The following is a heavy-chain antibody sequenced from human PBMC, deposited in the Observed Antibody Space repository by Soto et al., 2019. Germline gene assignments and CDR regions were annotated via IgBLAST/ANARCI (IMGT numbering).Heavy chain of an antibody. D-gene: IGHD4-4*01. CDR2: ISSSSSYI. CDR3: ARDPSNYYYYGMDV. Sequence: EVQLVESGGGLVKPGGSLRLSCAASGFTFSSYSMNWVRQAPGKGLEWVSSISSSSSYIYYADSVKGRFTISRDNAKNSLYLQMNSLRAEDTAVYYCARDPSNYYYYGMDVWGQGTTVTVSS. J-gene: IGHJ6*02. CDR1: GFTFSSYS. V-gene: IGHV3-21*01.